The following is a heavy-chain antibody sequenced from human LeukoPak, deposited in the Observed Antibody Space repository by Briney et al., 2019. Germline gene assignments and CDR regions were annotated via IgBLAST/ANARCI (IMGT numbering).Heavy chain of an antibody. J-gene: IGHJ4*02. D-gene: IGHD3-22*01. V-gene: IGHV3-23*01. CDR2: TSSSGETP. CDR3: AKDRPNYYGTNGHYYRRDGDC. CDR1: GFTFSSYA. Sequence: GGSLRLSCVASGFTFSSYAMSWVRQAAGKGLEWVSSTSSSGETPYYADSVKGRFTISRDNSRNTLSLQMNSLRAEDTAVYYCAKDRPNYYGTNGHYYRRDGDCWGQGTLVTVSS.